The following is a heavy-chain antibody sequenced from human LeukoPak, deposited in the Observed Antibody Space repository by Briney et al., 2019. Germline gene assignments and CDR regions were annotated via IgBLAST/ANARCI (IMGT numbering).Heavy chain of an antibody. D-gene: IGHD2-2*01. V-gene: IGHV1-69*04. CDR3: ARDPGGVVPAVLGYYYGMDV. J-gene: IGHJ6*02. CDR1: GRTHRRYT. Sequence: SVNVSRKASGRTHRRYTISWVRQAPGQGLEWMGRNLPILGIANYAQKLQGRVTITADKSTSTAYMELSSLRSEDTAVYYCARDPGGVVPAVLGYYYGMDVWGQGTTVTVSS. CDR2: NLPILGIA.